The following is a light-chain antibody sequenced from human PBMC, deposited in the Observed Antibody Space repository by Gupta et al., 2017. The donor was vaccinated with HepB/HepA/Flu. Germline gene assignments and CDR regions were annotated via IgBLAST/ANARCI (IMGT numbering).Light chain of an antibody. Sequence: DIQMTQSPPSLSASVGDRISITCRAGQSIRAYLNWYQQRPGKAPNLLIYGASNLQTGVPSRFSGSGSGTXFTLTIXSLQPEDFATYCCQQTYSTPWTFGXGTKVDIK. CDR3: QQTYSTPWT. CDR2: GAS. V-gene: IGKV1-39*01. CDR1: QSIRAY. J-gene: IGKJ1*01.